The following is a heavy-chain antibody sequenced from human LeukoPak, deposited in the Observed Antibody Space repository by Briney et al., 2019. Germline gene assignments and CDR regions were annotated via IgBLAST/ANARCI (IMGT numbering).Heavy chain of an antibody. CDR1: GGSISSYY. V-gene: IGHV4-4*07. D-gene: IGHD3-22*01. J-gene: IGHJ4*02. Sequence: SETLSLTCTVSGGSISSYYWSWIRQPAGKGLEWIGRIYNSGSTNYNPSLKSRVTMSVDTSKNQFSLKLSSVTAADTAVYYCARRRGYYDSSGYFYWGQGTLVTVSS. CDR3: ARRRGYYDSSGYFY. CDR2: IYNSGST.